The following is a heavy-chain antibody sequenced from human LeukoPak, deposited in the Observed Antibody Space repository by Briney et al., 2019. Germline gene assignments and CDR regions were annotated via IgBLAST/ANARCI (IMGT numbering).Heavy chain of an antibody. CDR1: GGSNSNNNYY. Sequence: SETLSLTCTVSGGSNSNNNYYWGWIRQPPGKGLEWLGSIYYSGNTYYNPSLKSRVTISVDTSKNQFSLTLTSVTAADTAVYYCANYGYRGFFDYWGQGTLVTVSS. J-gene: IGHJ4*02. V-gene: IGHV4-39*01. D-gene: IGHD5-24*01. CDR3: ANYGYRGFFDY. CDR2: IYYSGNT.